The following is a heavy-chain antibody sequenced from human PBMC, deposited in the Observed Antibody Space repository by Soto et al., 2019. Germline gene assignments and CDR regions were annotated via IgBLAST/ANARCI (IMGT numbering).Heavy chain of an antibody. CDR2: ISYDGSNK. CDR1: GFTFSSYD. J-gene: IGHJ4*02. D-gene: IGHD6-19*01. V-gene: IGHV3-30*18. CDR3: AKDPMYSSGWPIDY. Sequence: QVQLVESGGGVVQPGRSLRLSCAASGFTFSSYDMHWVRQAPGKGLEWVAVISYDGSNKYYADSVKGRFTISRDNSKNTLYLQMNSLRAEDTAVYYCAKDPMYSSGWPIDYWGQGTLVTVSS.